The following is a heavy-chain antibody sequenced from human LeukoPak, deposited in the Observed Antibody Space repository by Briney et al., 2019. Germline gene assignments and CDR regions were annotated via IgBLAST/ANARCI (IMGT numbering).Heavy chain of an antibody. CDR1: GYTLTGYY. J-gene: IGHJ4*02. D-gene: IGHD4-17*01. CDR2: INPNSGGT. CDR3: ARDQDYGDFYTDY. Sequence: ASVKVSFKASGYTLTGYYMHLGAKAPGQGLEWMGWINPNSGGTNYAQKFQGRVTMTRDTSISTAYMELSRLRSDDTAVYYCARDQDYGDFYTDYWGQGTLVTVSS. V-gene: IGHV1-2*02.